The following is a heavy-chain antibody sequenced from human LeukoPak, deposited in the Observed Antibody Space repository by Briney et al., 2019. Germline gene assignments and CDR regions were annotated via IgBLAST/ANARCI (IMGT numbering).Heavy chain of an antibody. D-gene: IGHD3-22*01. CDR1: GYTFTSYY. CDR2: INPSGGST. J-gene: IGHJ4*02. Sequence: ASVKVSCKASGYTFTSYYMHWVRQAPGQGLEWMGIINPSGGSTSYAQKFQGRVTMTRDTSTSTVYMELSSLRSEDTAVYYCARGLGDTYISGYPTRFDYWGQGTLVTVSS. V-gene: IGHV1-46*01. CDR3: ARGLGDTYISGYPTRFDY.